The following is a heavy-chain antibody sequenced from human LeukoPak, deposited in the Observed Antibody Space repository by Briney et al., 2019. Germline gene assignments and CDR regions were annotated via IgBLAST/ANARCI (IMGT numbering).Heavy chain of an antibody. CDR2: IYSDVSGGST. V-gene: IGHV3-66*01. D-gene: IGHD6-13*01. CDR3: ASRLAAAAINWFDP. CDR1: GFTFSDYY. Sequence: PGGSLRLSCAASGFTFSDYYMTWVRQAPGKGLEWVSVIYSDVSGGSTYYADSVKGRFTISRDNSKNTLYLQMNSLRAEDTAVYYCASRLAAAAINWFDPWGQGTLVTVSS. J-gene: IGHJ5*01.